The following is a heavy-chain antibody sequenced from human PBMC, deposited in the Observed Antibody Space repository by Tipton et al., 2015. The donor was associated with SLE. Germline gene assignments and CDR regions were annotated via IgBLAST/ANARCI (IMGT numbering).Heavy chain of an antibody. Sequence: TLSLTCTVSGGSLSSYYWSWIRQSPEKGLEWIGYLSYSGSTNYNPSLESRVTISVDTSKNQSSLKLGSVTAADTAVYYCARDGVRKGWWFFDLWGRGTLVTVSS. V-gene: IGHV4-59*12. CDR3: ARDGVRKGWWFFDL. CDR1: GGSLSSYY. D-gene: IGHD3-16*01. CDR2: LSYSGST. J-gene: IGHJ2*01.